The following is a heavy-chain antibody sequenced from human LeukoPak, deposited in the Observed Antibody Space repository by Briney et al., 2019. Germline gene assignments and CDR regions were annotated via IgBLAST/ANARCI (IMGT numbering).Heavy chain of an antibody. CDR3: ARGGDSRGWTHNWFDP. J-gene: IGHJ5*02. CDR1: GYTFTSYW. CDR2: IYPGDSNT. Sequence: GESLKISCKGSGYTFTSYWIGWVRQMPGKGLEWMGIIYPGDSNTRYSPSFQGQVTISADKSISTAYLQWSSLKASDTAMYYCARGGDSRGWTHNWFDPWGQGTLVIVSS. V-gene: IGHV5-51*01. D-gene: IGHD6-19*01.